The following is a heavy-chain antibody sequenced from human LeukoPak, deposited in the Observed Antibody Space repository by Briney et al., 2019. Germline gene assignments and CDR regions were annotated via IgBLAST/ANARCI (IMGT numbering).Heavy chain of an antibody. CDR2: INHSGST. J-gene: IGHJ5*02. V-gene: IGHV4-39*07. CDR3: ARRRGYSYGYTPGGWFDP. CDR1: GGSISSNGYY. Sequence: SSETLSLTCTVSGGSISSNGYYWSWIRQPPGKGLEWIGEINHSGSTNYNPSLKSRVTISVDTSKNQFSLKLSSVTAADTAVYYCARRRGYSYGYTPGGWFDPWGQGTLVTVSS. D-gene: IGHD5-18*01.